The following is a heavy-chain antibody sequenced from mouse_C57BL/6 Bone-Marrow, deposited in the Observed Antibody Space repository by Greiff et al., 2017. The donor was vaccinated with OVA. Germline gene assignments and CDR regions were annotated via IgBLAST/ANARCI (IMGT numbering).Heavy chain of an antibody. Sequence: EVKVVESGGGLVKPGGSLKLSCAASGFTFSDYGMHWVRQAPEKGLEWVAYISSGSSTIYYADTVKGRFTISRDNAKNTLFLQMTSLRSEDTAMYYCARRTTVVATGDYWGQGTTLTVSS. CDR3: ARRTTVVATGDY. V-gene: IGHV5-17*01. CDR2: ISSGSSTI. J-gene: IGHJ2*01. CDR1: GFTFSDYG. D-gene: IGHD1-1*01.